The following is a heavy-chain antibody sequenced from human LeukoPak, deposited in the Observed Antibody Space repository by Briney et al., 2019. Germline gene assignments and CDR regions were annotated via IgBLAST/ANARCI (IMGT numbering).Heavy chain of an antibody. CDR3: AKDRAAGPPIDY. D-gene: IGHD6-13*01. J-gene: IGHJ4*02. Sequence: PGGSLRLSCAASGFTFSSYGMHWVRQAPGKGLEWVAVISYDGSNKYYADSVKGRFTISRDNSKNTLYLQMNSLRAEETAVYYCAKDRAAGPPIDYWGQGTLVTVSS. CDR2: ISYDGSNK. V-gene: IGHV3-30*18. CDR1: GFTFSSYG.